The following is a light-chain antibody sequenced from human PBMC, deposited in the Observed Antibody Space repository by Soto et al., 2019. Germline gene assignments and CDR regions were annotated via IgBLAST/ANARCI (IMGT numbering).Light chain of an antibody. V-gene: IGLV2-23*01. Sequence: QSALTQPASVSGSPGQSITISCTGTSSDVGSYNLVSWYQQHPGKAPKLMIYEGSKRPSGVSNRFSGSKSGNTASLTISGLQAEDEADYYCCSYAGSSPAVVFGGGTKLTGL. CDR1: SSDVGSYNL. J-gene: IGLJ2*01. CDR3: CSYAGSSPAVV. CDR2: EGS.